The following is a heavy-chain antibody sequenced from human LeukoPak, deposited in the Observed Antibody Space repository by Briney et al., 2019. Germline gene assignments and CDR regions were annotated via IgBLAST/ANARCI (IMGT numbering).Heavy chain of an antibody. CDR1: GFTFSSYV. D-gene: IGHD3-22*01. J-gene: IGHJ4*02. CDR3: AKVGDYYDRGGYYWEYYFDS. V-gene: IGHV3-64*01. Sequence: GGSLRLSCAASGFTFSSYVMHWVRQAPGKGLEYVSASSNGGSTYYATSVKGRFTISRDNSKNTLYLQMGSLRAEDTALYYCAKVGDYYDRGGYYWEYYFDSWGRGTLVTVSS. CDR2: SSNGGST.